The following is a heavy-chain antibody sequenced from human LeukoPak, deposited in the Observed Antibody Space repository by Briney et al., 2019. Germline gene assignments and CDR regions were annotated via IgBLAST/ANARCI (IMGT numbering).Heavy chain of an antibody. CDR1: GFTFSSFE. CDR3: ARESLGSYSGRRWFDP. Sequence: GGSLRLSCAASGFTFSSFEMNWVRQAPGKGLVWVSRINSDGSSTSYADSVKGRFTISRDNAKNTLYLQMNSLRAEDTAVYYCARESLGSYSGRRWFDPWGQGTLVTVSS. J-gene: IGHJ5*02. CDR2: INSDGSST. D-gene: IGHD1-26*01. V-gene: IGHV3-74*01.